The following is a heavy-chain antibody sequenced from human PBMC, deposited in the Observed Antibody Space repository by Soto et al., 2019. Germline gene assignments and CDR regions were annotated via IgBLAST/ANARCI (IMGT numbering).Heavy chain of an antibody. CDR3: ARVSAESSELRYFDWSLYRPLLGFDP. V-gene: IGHV1-8*01. D-gene: IGHD3-9*01. CDR2: MNPNSGNT. Sequence: QVQLVQSGAEVKKPGASVKVSCKASGYTFTSYDVNWVRQATGQGLEWMGWMNPNSGNTGYAQKFQGRVTMTRNTSISTAYMELSSLRSEDTAVYYCARVSAESSELRYFDWSLYRPLLGFDPWGQGTLVTVSS. CDR1: GYTFTSYD. J-gene: IGHJ5*02.